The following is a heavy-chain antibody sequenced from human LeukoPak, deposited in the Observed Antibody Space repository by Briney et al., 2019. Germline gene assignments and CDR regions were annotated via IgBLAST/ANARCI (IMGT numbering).Heavy chain of an antibody. J-gene: IGHJ4*02. CDR2: ISGSAANA. D-gene: IGHD6-19*01. Sequence: GGSLRLSCAASGVTFSSYAMSWVRQAPGKGPEWVSFISGSAANAYYADSVKGRFTISRDNSKNTLYLQMNSLGAEDTAVYYCAKGYISGWYYFDYWGQGSLVTISS. CDR3: AKGYISGWYYFDY. CDR1: GVTFSSYA. V-gene: IGHV3-23*01.